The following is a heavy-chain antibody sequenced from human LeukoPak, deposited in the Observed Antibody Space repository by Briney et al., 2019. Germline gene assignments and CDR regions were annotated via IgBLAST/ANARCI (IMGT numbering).Heavy chain of an antibody. CDR2: IYPGDSDT. Sequence: GESLKISCKGSGYRFSSYWIGWVRQMPGKGLEWMGIIYPGDSDTRYSPSFQGQVTISADKSISTAYLQWSSLKASDTAMYYCARYPVIAAAGTGVFDYWGQGTLVTVSS. CDR1: GYRFSSYW. D-gene: IGHD6-13*01. J-gene: IGHJ4*02. V-gene: IGHV5-51*01. CDR3: ARYPVIAAAGTGVFDY.